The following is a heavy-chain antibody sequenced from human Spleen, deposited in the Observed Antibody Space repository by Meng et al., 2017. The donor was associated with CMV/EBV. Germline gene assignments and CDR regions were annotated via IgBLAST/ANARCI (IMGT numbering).Heavy chain of an antibody. J-gene: IGHJ4*02. D-gene: IGHD6-19*01. CDR2: IAPKTGDT. Sequence: ASVKVSCKTSGYDFIDYYIHWVRQAPGQGLEWMGWIAPKTGDTNYAQKFQGRVTMTRDTSMSTACMEVTSLRSDDTAEYYCAREQWLVYYFDYWGQGTLVTVSS. CDR1: GYDFIDYY. V-gene: IGHV1-2*02. CDR3: AREQWLVYYFDY.